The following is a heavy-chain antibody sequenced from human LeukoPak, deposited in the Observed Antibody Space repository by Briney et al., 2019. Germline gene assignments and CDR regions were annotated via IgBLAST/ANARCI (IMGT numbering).Heavy chain of an antibody. CDR1: DESFSGYY. Sequence: PSETLSLTCAVYDESFSGYYCSWIRQPPRKGLEWIGEIDHSGSTNYNPSLQSRVTISVDTSKNQFSLKVSSVSAADTAVYYCARGNRRYGEHEAFDIWGHGTTVTVSP. D-gene: IGHD3-10*01. CDR2: IDHSGST. J-gene: IGHJ3*02. V-gene: IGHV4-34*01. CDR3: ARGNRRYGEHEAFDI.